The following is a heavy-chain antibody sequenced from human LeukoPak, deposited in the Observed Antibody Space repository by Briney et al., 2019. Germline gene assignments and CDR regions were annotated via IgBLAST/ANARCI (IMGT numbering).Heavy chain of an antibody. Sequence: GASVKVSCKASGYTFTSYYMHWVRQAPGQGLEWMGIINPSGGSTSYAQKFQGRVTMTRDMSTSTVYMKLSSLRSEDTAVYYCARELGDDYGGNDYWGQGTLVTVSS. J-gene: IGHJ4*02. D-gene: IGHD4-23*01. CDR3: ARELGDDYGGNDY. CDR1: GYTFTSYY. V-gene: IGHV1-46*01. CDR2: INPSGGST.